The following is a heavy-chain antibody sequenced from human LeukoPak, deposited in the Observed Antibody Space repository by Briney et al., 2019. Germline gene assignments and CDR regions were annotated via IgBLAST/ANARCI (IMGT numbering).Heavy chain of an antibody. Sequence: RASVKVSCKASGDTFTHDINWVRHVTGQGLEWMGWMNTKSGNTAYAQQFQGRVTMTRDTATSTAYMEMTSLRSEDTAVYYCARVPDLGYCFDSGGSCYRFEDWGQGTLVTVSS. CDR3: ARVPDLGYCFDSGGSCYRFED. D-gene: IGHD2-15*01. J-gene: IGHJ4*02. CDR2: MNTKSGNT. V-gene: IGHV1-8*01. CDR1: GDTFTHD.